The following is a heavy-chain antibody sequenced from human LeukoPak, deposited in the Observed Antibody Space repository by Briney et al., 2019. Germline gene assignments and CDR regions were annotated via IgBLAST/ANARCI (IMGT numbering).Heavy chain of an antibody. CDR3: ARGRWKVGATRWFDP. J-gene: IGHJ5*02. Sequence: SETLSLTCAVYGGFFRGYYGSWIREPPGKGLERIGEINHSGSTNYNPSLKSRVTISVDTSKNQFSLKLSSVTAADTAVYYCARGRWKVGATRWFDPWGQGTLVTVSS. CDR1: GGFFRGYY. V-gene: IGHV4-34*01. D-gene: IGHD1-26*01. CDR2: INHSGST.